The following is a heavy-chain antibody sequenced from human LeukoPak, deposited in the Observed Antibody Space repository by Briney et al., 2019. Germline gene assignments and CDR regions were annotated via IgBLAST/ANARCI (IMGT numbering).Heavy chain of an antibody. Sequence: GGSLRLSCAASGLTFSSYAMRWVGQAQGKGLEWVSTISGSGASTYYADSVKGRFTISRDNSKNTLYLQMNSLSAEDTAVYYCARPYSSSSHYYGMDVWGQGTTVTVSS. CDR1: GLTFSSYA. D-gene: IGHD6-6*01. J-gene: IGHJ6*02. CDR3: ARPYSSSSHYYGMDV. CDR2: ISGSGAST. V-gene: IGHV3-23*01.